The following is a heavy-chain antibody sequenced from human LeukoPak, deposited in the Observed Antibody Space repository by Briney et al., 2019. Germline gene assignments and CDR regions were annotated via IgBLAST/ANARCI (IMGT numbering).Heavy chain of an antibody. V-gene: IGHV3-21*01. CDR1: GLTISSYS. CDR3: ARVRNYYDSSGYYIYYYYGMDV. Sequence: GGSLRLSCAASGLTISSYSMNWVRQAPGKGLEWVSSISSSSSYIYYADSVKGRFTISRDNAKNSLYLQMNSLRAEDTAVYYCARVRNYYDSSGYYIYYYYGMDVWGQGTTVTVSS. CDR2: ISSSSSYI. J-gene: IGHJ6*02. D-gene: IGHD3-22*01.